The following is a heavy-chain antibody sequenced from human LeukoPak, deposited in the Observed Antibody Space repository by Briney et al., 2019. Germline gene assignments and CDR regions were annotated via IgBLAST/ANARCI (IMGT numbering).Heavy chain of an antibody. D-gene: IGHD3-9*01. J-gene: IGHJ3*02. V-gene: IGHV1-18*01. Sequence: ASVKVSCKASGYTFTNYAISWVRQAPGQGLEWMVWISAYNGYTTYAQKFQGRVTLTTDTSTSTVYVDLGSLRSDDTAVYYCARGRGVLRYFDWLNAFDIWGQGTMVTVSS. CDR2: ISAYNGYT. CDR1: GYTFTNYA. CDR3: ARGRGVLRYFDWLNAFDI.